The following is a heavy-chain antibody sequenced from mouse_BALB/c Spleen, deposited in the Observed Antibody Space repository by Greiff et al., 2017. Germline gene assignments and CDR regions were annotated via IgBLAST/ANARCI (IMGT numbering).Heavy chain of an antibody. J-gene: IGHJ4*01. Sequence: VKLQESGPGLVAPSQSLSITCTVSGFSLTSYGVHWVRQPPGKGLEWLGVIWAGGSTNYNSALMSRLSISKDNSKSQVFLKMNSLQTDDTAMYYCARDRSYYGSSFNYYAMDYWGQGTSVTVSS. V-gene: IGHV2-9*02. D-gene: IGHD1-1*01. CDR1: GFSLTSYG. CDR2: IWAGGST. CDR3: ARDRSYYGSSFNYYAMDY.